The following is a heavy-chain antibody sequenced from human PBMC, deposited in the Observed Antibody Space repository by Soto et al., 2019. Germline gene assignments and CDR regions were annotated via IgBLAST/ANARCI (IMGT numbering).Heavy chain of an antibody. CDR3: ARADWGGWFGEVVPDPPYYYYYMDV. J-gene: IGHJ6*03. Sequence: GASVKVSCKASGGTFSSYTISWVRQAPGQGLEWMGRIIPILGIANYAQKFQGRVTITADKSTSTAYMELSSLRSEDTAVYYCARADWGGWFGEVVPDPPYYYYYMDVWGKGTTVTVSS. D-gene: IGHD3-10*01. CDR2: IIPILGIA. V-gene: IGHV1-69*02. CDR1: GGTFSSYT.